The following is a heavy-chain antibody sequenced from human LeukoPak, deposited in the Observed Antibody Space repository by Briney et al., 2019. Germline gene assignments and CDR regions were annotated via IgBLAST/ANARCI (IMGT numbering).Heavy chain of an antibody. CDR2: IYYSGST. J-gene: IGHJ5*02. D-gene: IGHD6-13*01. Sequence: SETLSLTCTVSGGSISSSSYYWGWIRQPPGKGLEWIGSIYYSGSTYYNPSLKSRVTISVDTSKNQFSLKLSSVTAADTAVYYCARAAAGTSGGDFRFDPWGQGTLVTVSS. CDR3: ARAAAGTSGGDFRFDP. V-gene: IGHV4-39*01. CDR1: GGSISSSSYY.